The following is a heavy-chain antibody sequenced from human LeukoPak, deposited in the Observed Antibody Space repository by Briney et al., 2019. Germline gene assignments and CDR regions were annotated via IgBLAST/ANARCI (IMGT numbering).Heavy chain of an antibody. D-gene: IGHD5-18*01. J-gene: IGHJ6*03. Sequence: SETLSLTCSVSGGSISSSLYYWDWIRQPPGEGLEWIASIFYSGSTYYNPSLKSRLTISVDTSKNQFSVRLSSVTAADTAVYYCARRTGGYTLDSDYYYYMDVWGKGTTVTVSS. CDR2: IFYSGST. V-gene: IGHV4-39*01. CDR3: ARRTGGYTLDSDYYYYMDV. CDR1: GGSISSSLYY.